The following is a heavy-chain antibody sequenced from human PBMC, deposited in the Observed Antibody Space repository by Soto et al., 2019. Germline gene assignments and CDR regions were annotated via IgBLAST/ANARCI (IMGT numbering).Heavy chain of an antibody. Sequence: ASVKVSCKASGYTFTSYDINWVRQATGQGLEWMGWMNPNSGNTGYAQKFQGRVTMTRNTSISTAYMELSSLRSEDTAVYYCARGAWIQLWNGDSAFDIRGQGTMVTVSS. CDR1: GYTFTSYD. D-gene: IGHD5-18*01. CDR3: ARGAWIQLWNGDSAFDI. J-gene: IGHJ3*02. CDR2: MNPNSGNT. V-gene: IGHV1-8*01.